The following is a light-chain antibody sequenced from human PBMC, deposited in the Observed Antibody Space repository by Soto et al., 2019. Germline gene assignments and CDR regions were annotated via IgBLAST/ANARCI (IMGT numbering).Light chain of an antibody. CDR1: QSIANS. Sequence: EILLTQFPGPLSWSPGERASLACRASQSIANSLAWYQQKTGQAPRLLIFGASNRGTGIPDRLSGSGSGTDFTLTISRLETQDFAVYYCHQYGSSPPSSTFGQGTRLEIK. CDR3: HQYGSSPPSST. CDR2: GAS. V-gene: IGKV3-20*01. J-gene: IGKJ5*01.